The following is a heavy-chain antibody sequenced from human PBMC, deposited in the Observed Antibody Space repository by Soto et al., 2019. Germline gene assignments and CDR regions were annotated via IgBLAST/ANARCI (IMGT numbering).Heavy chain of an antibody. CDR2: SIPIFGTA. CDR1: GGTFSSYA. J-gene: IGHJ4*02. Sequence: QVQLVQSGAEVKKPGSSVKVSCKASGGTFSSYAISWVRQAPGQGLEWMGGSIPIFGTANYAQKFQGRVTITADESTSTAPTEMSSRRSEDTAVYSCAREPHRDYGRDPLLFDYWGQGTLVTVSS. CDR3: AREPHRDYGRDPLLFDY. V-gene: IGHV1-69*12. D-gene: IGHD4-17*01.